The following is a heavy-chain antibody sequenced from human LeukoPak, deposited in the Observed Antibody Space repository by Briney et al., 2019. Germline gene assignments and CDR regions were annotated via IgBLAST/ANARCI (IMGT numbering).Heavy chain of an antibody. CDR1: GFTFSSYG. V-gene: IGHV3-30*02. CDR2: TRYDGSNK. Sequence: GGSLRLSCAASGFTFSSYGMYWVRQAPGKGLEWVAFTRYDGSNKYYADSVKGRFTISRDNSKNTLYLKMNSLRAEDTAVYYCARDGGYNWNDDANWFDPWGQGTLVTVSS. CDR3: ARDGGYNWNDDANWFDP. D-gene: IGHD1-1*01. J-gene: IGHJ5*02.